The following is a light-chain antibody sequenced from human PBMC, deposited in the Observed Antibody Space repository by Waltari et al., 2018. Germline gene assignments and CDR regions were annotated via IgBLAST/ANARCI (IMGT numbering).Light chain of an antibody. Sequence: QSALTQPRSVSGSPGQSVTISCAGTGSAVGDLNSVSCYQQPPGKAPKLVIFDVTKRPSGVPDRFSGSKSGTSASLTVSGLQAEDEADYYCCSYAGIWVFGGGTKLTVL. CDR2: DVT. V-gene: IGLV2-11*01. J-gene: IGLJ3*02. CDR3: CSYAGIWV. CDR1: GSAVGDLNS.